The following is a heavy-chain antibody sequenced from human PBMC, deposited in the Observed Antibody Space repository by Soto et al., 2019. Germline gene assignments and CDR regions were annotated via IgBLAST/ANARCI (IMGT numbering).Heavy chain of an antibody. J-gene: IGHJ4*02. V-gene: IGHV3-33*01. CDR2: IRYDGSDI. Sequence: QVQLVESGGGVVQPGRSLRLSCAASDIIFNGFGMHWVRQAPGKGLEWVAVIRYDGSDIHYADSVKGRFTISRDNSKNTLYLQMDSLRGEDTAVYYCARDGVGATAYFGYFDYWGQGALVTVSS. CDR1: DIIFNGFG. D-gene: IGHD1-26*01. CDR3: ARDGVGATAYFGYFDY.